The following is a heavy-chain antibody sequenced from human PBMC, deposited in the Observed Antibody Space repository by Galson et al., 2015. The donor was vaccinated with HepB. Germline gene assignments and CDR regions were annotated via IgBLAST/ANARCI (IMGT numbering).Heavy chain of an antibody. V-gene: IGHV6-1*01. CDR2: TYYRSKWYT. CDR3: ARSEGWFDY. CDR1: GDSVSSNSAA. J-gene: IGHJ4*02. D-gene: IGHD6-19*01. Sequence: CAISGDSVSSNSAAWNWIRQSPSRGLEWLGRTYYRSKWYTGTAVSVKSRITINPDTSKNQFSLQLNSVTPEDTAVYYRARSEGWFDYWGQGTQVTVSS.